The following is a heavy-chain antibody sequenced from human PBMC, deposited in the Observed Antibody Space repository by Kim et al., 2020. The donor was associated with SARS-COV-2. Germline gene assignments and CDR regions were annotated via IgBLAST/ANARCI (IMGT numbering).Heavy chain of an antibody. J-gene: IGHJ4*02. V-gene: IGHV4-4*02. D-gene: IGHD5-18*01. CDR3: ARGAMKSFESFDY. Sequence: NPSLKSRVTISVDKSKNQFSLKLSSVTAADTAVYYCARGAMKSFESFDYWGQGTLVTVSS.